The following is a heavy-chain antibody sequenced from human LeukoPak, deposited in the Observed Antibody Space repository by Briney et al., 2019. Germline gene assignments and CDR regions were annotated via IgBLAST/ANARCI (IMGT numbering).Heavy chain of an antibody. CDR2: INAGNGNT. CDR1: GYACTSYG. D-gene: IGHD3-9*01. V-gene: IGHV1-3*01. CDR3: AREHDILSGFSLDY. Sequence: SVTGPCKASGYACTSYGKEWRRQGPGQRHKNKGWINAGNGNTKYSQKLQARVTITRDTSASTAYMELSSLTSEDTAVYYCAREHDILSGFSLDYWGQGTLVTVSS. J-gene: IGHJ4*02.